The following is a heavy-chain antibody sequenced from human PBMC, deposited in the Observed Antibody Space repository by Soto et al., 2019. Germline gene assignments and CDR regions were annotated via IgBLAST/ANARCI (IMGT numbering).Heavy chain of an antibody. CDR1: GFSLSTSGVG. V-gene: IGHV2-5*02. CDR2: IYWDDDK. Sequence: SGPTLVNPTQTLTLTCTFSGFSLSTSGVGVGWIRQPPGKALEWLALIYWDDDKRYSPSLKSRLTTSKDTSKSQVVLTMTNMDPVDTATYYCARMNLDNWNYLLMDVWGKGTTVTVSS. D-gene: IGHD1-7*01. J-gene: IGHJ6*03. CDR3: ARMNLDNWNYLLMDV.